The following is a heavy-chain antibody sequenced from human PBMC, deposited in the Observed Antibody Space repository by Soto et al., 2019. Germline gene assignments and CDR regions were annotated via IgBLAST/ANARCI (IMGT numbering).Heavy chain of an antibody. CDR2: INHSGST. D-gene: IGHD3-22*01. J-gene: IGHJ3*02. CDR1: GGSFSGYY. V-gene: IGHV4-34*01. CDR3: ARTGRNYYDSRTPLAFDI. Sequence: QVQLQQWGAGLLKPSETLSLTCAVYGGSFSGYYWSWIRQPPGKGLEWIGEINHSGSTNYNPSLKSRVTISVDTSKHQFSLKLSSVTAADTAVYYCARTGRNYYDSRTPLAFDIWGQGTMVTVSS.